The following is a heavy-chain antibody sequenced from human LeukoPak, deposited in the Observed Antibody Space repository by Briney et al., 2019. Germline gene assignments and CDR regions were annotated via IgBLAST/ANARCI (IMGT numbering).Heavy chain of an antibody. Sequence: GASVKVSCKASGGTFSSYAISWVRQAPGQGLEWMGGIIPIFGTANYAQKFQGRVTITADKSTSTAYMELSSLRSEDTAVYYCARESGIGGYSYGYDYWGQGTLVTVSS. J-gene: IGHJ4*02. CDR3: ARESGIGGYSYGYDY. D-gene: IGHD5-18*01. V-gene: IGHV1-69*06. CDR2: IIPIFGTA. CDR1: GGTFSSYA.